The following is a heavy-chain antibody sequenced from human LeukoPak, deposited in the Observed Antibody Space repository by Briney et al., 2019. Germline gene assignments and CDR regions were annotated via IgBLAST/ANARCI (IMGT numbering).Heavy chain of an antibody. J-gene: IGHJ4*02. CDR2: MNPDSGNT. CDR1: GYTFTSYD. Sequence: ASVKVSCKASGYTFTSYDINWVRQATGQGLEWRGWMNPDSGNTGYAQKFQGRVTMTRNTSISTAYMELSSLRSEDTAVYYCATLDTVAGPGYWGQGTLVTVSS. D-gene: IGHD6-19*01. CDR3: ATLDTVAGPGY. V-gene: IGHV1-8*01.